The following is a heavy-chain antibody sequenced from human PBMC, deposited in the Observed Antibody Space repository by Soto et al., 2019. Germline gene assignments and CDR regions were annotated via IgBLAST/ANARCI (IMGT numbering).Heavy chain of an antibody. Sequence: GGSLRLSCAASGFTFSNAWMSWVRQAPGKGLEWVGRIKSKTDGGTTDYAAPVKGRFTISRDDSKNTLYLQMNSLKTEDTAVYYCTKADWNYSFDYWGQGTLVTVSS. CDR3: TKADWNYSFDY. CDR1: GFTFSNAW. D-gene: IGHD1-7*01. J-gene: IGHJ4*02. V-gene: IGHV3-15*01. CDR2: IKSKTDGGTT.